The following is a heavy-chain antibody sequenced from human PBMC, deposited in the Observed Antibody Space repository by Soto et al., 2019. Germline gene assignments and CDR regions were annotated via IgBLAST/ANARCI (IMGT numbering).Heavy chain of an antibody. D-gene: IGHD3-22*01. CDR1: GGSISSGGYY. J-gene: IGHJ3*02. CDR2: IYYSGST. Sequence: SETLSLTCTVSGGSISSGGYYWSWIHQHPGKGLEWIGYIYYSGSTYYNPSLKSRVTISVDTSKNQFSLKLSSVTAADTAVYYCAATSSGYSWGAFDIWGQGTMVTVSS. CDR3: AATSSGYSWGAFDI. V-gene: IGHV4-31*03.